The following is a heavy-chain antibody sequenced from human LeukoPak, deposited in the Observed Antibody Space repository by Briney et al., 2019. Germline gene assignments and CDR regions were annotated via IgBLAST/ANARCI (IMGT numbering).Heavy chain of an antibody. CDR1: GYTFTSYA. D-gene: IGHD4-23*01. CDR2: INTNTGNP. Sequence: ASVKVSCKASGYTFTSYAMNWVRQAPGQGLEWVGWINTNTGNPTYAQGFTGRFVFSLDTSVSTAYLQISSLKAEDTAVYYCARDLRVVTEENYYYYGMDVWGQGTTVTVSS. V-gene: IGHV7-4-1*02. J-gene: IGHJ6*02. CDR3: ARDLRVVTEENYYYYGMDV.